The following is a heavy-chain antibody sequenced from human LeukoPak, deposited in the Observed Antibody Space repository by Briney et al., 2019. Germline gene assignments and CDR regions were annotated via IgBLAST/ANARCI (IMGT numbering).Heavy chain of an antibody. CDR2: IHPTSGGT. CDR3: ARVYFFDGSGDYPYYFDY. Sequence: GASVKVSCKASGYTFTNYDIYWVRQAPGQGLEWMGWIHPTSGGTNYAQKFQGRVTMTRDTSINTAYMELSRLRSDDTAFYYCARVYFFDGSGDYPYYFDYWGQGTLITVSS. D-gene: IGHD3-22*01. J-gene: IGHJ4*02. V-gene: IGHV1-2*02. CDR1: GYTFTNYD.